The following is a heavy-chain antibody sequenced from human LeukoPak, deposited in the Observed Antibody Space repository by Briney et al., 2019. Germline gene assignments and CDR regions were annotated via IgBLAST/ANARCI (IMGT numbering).Heavy chain of an antibody. CDR3: ARHGILAGYEYFDY. J-gene: IGHJ4*02. CDR2: IYYSGST. D-gene: IGHD3-9*01. Sequence: SETLSLTCTVSGGSISSSSYYWGWIRQPPGKGLEWIGSIYYSGSTYYNPSLKSRVTISVDTSKNQFSLKLSSVTAADTAFYYCARHGILAGYEYFDYWGQGTLVTVSS. CDR1: GGSISSSSYY. V-gene: IGHV4-39*01.